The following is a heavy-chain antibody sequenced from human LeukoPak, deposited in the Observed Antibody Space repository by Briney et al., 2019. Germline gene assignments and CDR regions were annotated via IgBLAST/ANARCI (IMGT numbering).Heavy chain of an antibody. Sequence: GGSLRLSCAASGFTVSSNYMSWVRQAPGKGLEWVSVIHSGGSTYYADSVKGRFTISRDNSKNTLYLQMNSLRAEDTAVYYCARDNYGPLDYWGQGTLVTVSS. J-gene: IGHJ4*02. CDR2: IHSGGST. D-gene: IGHD4-17*01. CDR1: GFTVSSNY. CDR3: ARDNYGPLDY. V-gene: IGHV3-66*02.